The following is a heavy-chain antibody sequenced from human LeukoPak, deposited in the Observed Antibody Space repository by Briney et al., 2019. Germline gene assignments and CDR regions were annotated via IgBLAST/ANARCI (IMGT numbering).Heavy chain of an antibody. CDR3: SVLGEYGDTHY. Sequence: SETLSLTCTVSGDSISHGDKYWTWIRQPAGKPLEWIGRIYGNGRYNYNPSLGSRVTLSLDTSKNRFSLKMTSVTAADTAVYYCSVLGEYGDTHYWGQGTLVMVSS. CDR1: GDSISHGDKY. J-gene: IGHJ4*02. CDR2: IYGNGRY. D-gene: IGHD4-17*01. V-gene: IGHV4-61*02.